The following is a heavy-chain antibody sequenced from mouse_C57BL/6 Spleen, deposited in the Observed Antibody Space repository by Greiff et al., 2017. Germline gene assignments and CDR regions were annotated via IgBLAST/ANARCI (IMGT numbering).Heavy chain of an antibody. D-gene: IGHD3-2*02. Sequence: QVQLQQPGAELVRPGSSVKLSCKASGYTFTSYWMDWVKQRPGQGLEWIGKIYPSDSETHYNQKFKDKATLTVDKSSSTAYMQLSSLTSEDSAVYYCARGSSGYWDYWGQGTTLTVSS. CDR3: ARGSSGYWDY. CDR1: GYTFTSYW. CDR2: IYPSDSET. V-gene: IGHV1-61*01. J-gene: IGHJ2*01.